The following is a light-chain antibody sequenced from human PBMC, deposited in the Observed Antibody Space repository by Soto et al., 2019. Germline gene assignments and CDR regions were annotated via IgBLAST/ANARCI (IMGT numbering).Light chain of an antibody. CDR2: AAS. Sequence: DIQMTQSPSSLSASVGDRVTITCRATQSIFNYLNWYQQKPGKVPQLLIYAASNLQSGVPSRFSGSGSGTDFTLTISSLQPEDFATYYCLQSYSTPAFGQGTKVEIK. J-gene: IGKJ1*01. CDR1: QSIFNY. V-gene: IGKV1-39*01. CDR3: LQSYSTPA.